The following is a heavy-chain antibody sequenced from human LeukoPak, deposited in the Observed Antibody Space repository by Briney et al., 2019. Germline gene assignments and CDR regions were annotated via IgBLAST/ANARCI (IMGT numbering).Heavy chain of an antibody. J-gene: IGHJ4*02. CDR1: GFTFSSYA. CDR2: ISYDGSNK. Sequence: GGSLRLSCAASGFTFSSYAMHWVRQAPGKGLEWVAVISYDGSNKYYADSVKGRFTISRDNSKNTLYLQMNSLRAEDTAVYSCARGGWQPAYYFDYWGQGTLVTVSS. D-gene: IGHD2-15*01. CDR3: ARGGWQPAYYFDY. V-gene: IGHV3-30*01.